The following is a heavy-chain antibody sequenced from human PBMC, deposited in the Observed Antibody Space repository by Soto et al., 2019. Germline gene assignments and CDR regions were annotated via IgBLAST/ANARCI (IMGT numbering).Heavy chain of an antibody. D-gene: IGHD3-10*01. J-gene: IGHJ6*02. V-gene: IGHV3-48*02. CDR3: AHLYGSGRYYYYYYGMDV. Sequence: GGSLRLSCAASGFTFSSYSMNWVRQAPGKGLEWVSYISSSSSTIYYADSVKGRFTISRDNAKNSLYLQMNSLRDEDTAVYYCAHLYGSGRYYYYYYGMDVWGQGTTVTVSS. CDR2: ISSSSSTI. CDR1: GFTFSSYS.